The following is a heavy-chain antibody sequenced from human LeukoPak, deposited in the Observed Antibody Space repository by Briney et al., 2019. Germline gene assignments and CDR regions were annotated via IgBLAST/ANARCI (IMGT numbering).Heavy chain of an antibody. CDR2: ITGSGDGT. CDR3: VKGFVHPTYYFDY. D-gene: IGHD3-10*01. J-gene: IGHJ4*02. V-gene: IGHV3-23*01. Sequence: GGSLRLSCAASGFTFSNYAMMWVRQAPGKRLELVSSITGSGDGTYYADSVRGRFTISRDNSENTLYLQLNSRRAEDTAVYFCVKGFVHPTYYFDYWGQGTLVTVSS. CDR1: GFTFSNYA.